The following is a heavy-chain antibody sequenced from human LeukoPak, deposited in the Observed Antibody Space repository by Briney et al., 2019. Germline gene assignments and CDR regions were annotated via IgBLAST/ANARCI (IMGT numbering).Heavy chain of an antibody. V-gene: IGHV3-7*01. Sequence: XGSLRLSCAASGFTFSSYWMSWVRQAPGKGREGVADIKQDGSEKYYVDSVKGGLTISREKAKKSLYLQMNSLRAEDTAVYYCARIIRGYADYWGQGTLVTVPS. J-gene: IGHJ4*02. CDR2: IKQDGSEK. D-gene: IGHD5-12*01. CDR3: ARIIRGYADY. CDR1: GFTFSSYW.